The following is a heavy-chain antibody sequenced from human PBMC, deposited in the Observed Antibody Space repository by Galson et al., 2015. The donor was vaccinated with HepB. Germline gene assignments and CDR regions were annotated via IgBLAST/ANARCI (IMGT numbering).Heavy chain of an antibody. CDR2: IKSKTDGGTT. CDR3: TTAGYYGSGSWYYYYCGMDV. D-gene: IGHD3-10*01. J-gene: IGHJ6*02. CDR1: GFTFSNAW. Sequence: SLRLSCAASGFTFSNAWMSWVRQAPGKGLEWVGRIKSKTDGGTTDYAAPVKGRFTISRDDSKNTLYLQMNSLKTKDTAVYYCTTAGYYGSGSWYYYYCGMDVWGQGTTVTVSS. V-gene: IGHV3-15*01.